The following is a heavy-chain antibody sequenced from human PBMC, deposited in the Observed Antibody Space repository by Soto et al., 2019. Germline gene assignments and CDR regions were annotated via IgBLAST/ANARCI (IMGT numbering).Heavy chain of an antibody. CDR3: ARDRGVAPPVAGNTHYYYSMDV. V-gene: IGHV1-18*01. CDR2: ISAFNGNT. CDR1: GYSFTNYG. J-gene: IGHJ6*03. D-gene: IGHD6-19*01. Sequence: QDQLVQSGAEVKKPGASVTVSCKASGYSFTNYGVTWVRQAPGQGLEWMGWISAFNGNTHYAQDLQGRVTMTTDASTSTAYTELRSLRSDDTAVYYCARDRGVAPPVAGNTHYYYSMDVWGKGTTVTVSS.